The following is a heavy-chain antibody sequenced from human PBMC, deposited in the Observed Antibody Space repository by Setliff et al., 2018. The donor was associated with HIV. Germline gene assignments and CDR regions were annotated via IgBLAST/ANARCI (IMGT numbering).Heavy chain of an antibody. V-gene: IGHV4-39*02. Sequence: PSETLSLTCTVSGGSIWNYYWSWIRQPPGKGLEWIGSIYYSGSTYYNPSLKSRVTISVDTSKNQFSLKLNSVTAADTAMYFCARDATSEGYMDVWGKGTTVTVSS. CDR1: GGSIWNYY. CDR2: IYYSGST. CDR3: ARDATSEGYMDV. J-gene: IGHJ6*03.